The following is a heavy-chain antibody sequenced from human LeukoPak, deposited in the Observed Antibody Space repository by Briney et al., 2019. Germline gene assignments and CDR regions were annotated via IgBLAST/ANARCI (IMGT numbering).Heavy chain of an antibody. CDR3: AGRTALEQYFDY. CDR2: ITGGGGNT. CDR1: GFTFSSFA. V-gene: IGHV3-23*01. Sequence: PGGSLRLSCAASGFTFSSFAMSWVRQAPGKGLEWVSAITGGGGNTYYADSVKGRFTISRDNSKNTLYLQMNSMRADDTAVYYCAGRTALEQYFDYWGQGTLVTVSS. D-gene: IGHD1/OR15-1a*01. J-gene: IGHJ4*02.